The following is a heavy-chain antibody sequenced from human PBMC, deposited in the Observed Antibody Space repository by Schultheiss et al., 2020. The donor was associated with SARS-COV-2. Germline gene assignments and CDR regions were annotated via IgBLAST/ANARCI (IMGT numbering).Heavy chain of an antibody. Sequence: SETLSLTCAVSGGSISSSNWWSWVRQPPGKGLEWIGEIYHSGSTHYNPSLKSRVTISVDTSKNQFSLKLSSVTAADTAVYYCARRRKRVSLDYWGQGTLVTVSS. CDR1: GGSISSSNW. V-gene: IGHV4-4*02. CDR2: IYHSGST. CDR3: ARRRKRVSLDY. D-gene: IGHD1-1*01. J-gene: IGHJ4*02.